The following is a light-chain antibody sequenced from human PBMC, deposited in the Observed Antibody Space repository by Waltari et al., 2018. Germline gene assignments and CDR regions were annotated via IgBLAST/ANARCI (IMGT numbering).Light chain of an antibody. V-gene: IGKV1-NL1*01. CDR2: GAS. CDR1: QGISNS. CDR3: QQYYFTPYT. Sequence: DIQMTQSPSSLSASVGDRVTITCRASQGISNSLAWHQQKPGKAPKLLLYGASRLESGVPPRFSGSGSGTDYTLTISSLQPDDFATYYCQQYYFTPYTFGQGTK. J-gene: IGKJ2*01.